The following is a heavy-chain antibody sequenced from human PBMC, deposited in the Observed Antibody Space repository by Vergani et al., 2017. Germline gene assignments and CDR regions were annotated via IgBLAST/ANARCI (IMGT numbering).Heavy chain of an antibody. Sequence: QVQLVQSGAEVKKPGASVKVSCKASGYTFTSYGISWVRQAPGQGLEWMGWISAYNGNTNYAQKLQGRVTMTTDTSTSTAYRELRSLRSDDTAVYYCARRRGSSSWYLEFSNWFDPWGQGTLVTVSS. CDR2: ISAYNGNT. CDR1: GYTFTSYG. V-gene: IGHV1-18*04. CDR3: ARRRGSSSWYLEFSNWFDP. J-gene: IGHJ5*02. D-gene: IGHD6-13*01.